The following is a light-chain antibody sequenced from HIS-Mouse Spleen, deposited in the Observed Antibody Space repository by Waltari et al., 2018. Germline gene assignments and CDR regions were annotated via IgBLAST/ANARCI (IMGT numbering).Light chain of an antibody. J-gene: IGKJ4*01. CDR2: DAS. CDR3: QQRSNWPPLT. CDR1: QSFSSY. Sequence: EIVLTQSPATPSLSPGERATLSCRASQSFSSYLAWYQQKPGQAPRLLIYDASNRATGIPARFSGSGSGTDFTLTISSLEPEDFAVYYCQQRSNWPPLTFGGGTKVEIK. V-gene: IGKV3-11*01.